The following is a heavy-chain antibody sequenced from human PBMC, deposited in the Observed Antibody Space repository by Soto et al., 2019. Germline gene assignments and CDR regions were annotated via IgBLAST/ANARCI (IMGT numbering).Heavy chain of an antibody. V-gene: IGHV3-23*01. D-gene: IGHD6-6*01. CDR2: ISGSGSST. CDR1: GFTFSNYA. CDR3: AKEAKYGTSSYIDY. Sequence: GGSLRLSCAASGFTFSNYAMTWVRQAPGKGLEWVSGISGSGSSTYYADSVKGRFTIARDNSKNTLLLHMNSLRAEDTAVYYCAKEAKYGTSSYIDYWGQGSLVTVSS. J-gene: IGHJ4*02.